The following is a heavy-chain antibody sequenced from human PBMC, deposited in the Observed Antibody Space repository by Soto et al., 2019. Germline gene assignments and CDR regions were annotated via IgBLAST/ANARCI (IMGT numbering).Heavy chain of an antibody. CDR2: IYYSGST. V-gene: IGHV4-31*03. CDR1: GGSVSSGGYY. CDR3: ARVVGYYCGSGRVFSGMDV. J-gene: IGHJ6*01. D-gene: IGHD3-10*01. Sequence: PSETLSLPCTVSGGSVSSGGYYWSWIRQHPGKGLEWIGYIYYSGSTYYNPSLKSRVTISVDTSKNQFSLKLSSVTAAATAVDFCARVVGYYCGSGRVFSGMDVCAQGITVTVSS.